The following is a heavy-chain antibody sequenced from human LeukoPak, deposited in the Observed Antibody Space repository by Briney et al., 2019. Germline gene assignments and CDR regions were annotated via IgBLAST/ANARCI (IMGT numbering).Heavy chain of an antibody. CDR1: GFTFSSYS. J-gene: IGHJ4*02. D-gene: IGHD3-16*01. CDR2: ISSSSSTI. Sequence: PGGSLRLSCVTSGFTFSSYSMNWVRQAPGKGLEWVSYISSSSSTIYYADSVKGRFTISRDNAKNSLYLQMNSLRAEDTAVYYCARDSASLAGGYWGQGTLVTVSS. V-gene: IGHV3-48*04. CDR3: ARDSASLAGGY.